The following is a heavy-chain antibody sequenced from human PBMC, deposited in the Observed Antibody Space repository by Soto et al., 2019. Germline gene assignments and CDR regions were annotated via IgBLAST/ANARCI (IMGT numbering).Heavy chain of an antibody. CDR1: GASITSDDVY. V-gene: IGHV4-39*01. CDR2: ISHSGDT. CDR3: ARGSYSLRRGYYFDY. Sequence: SETLSLTCTVSGASITSDDVYWGWIRRPPGQGLEWIGTISHSGDTFYNPPLKSRLTMSLDTSKNQFSLRLTSVTAADTAVYYCARGSYSLRRGYYFDYWGQGTLVTVSS. D-gene: IGHD4-4*01. J-gene: IGHJ4*02.